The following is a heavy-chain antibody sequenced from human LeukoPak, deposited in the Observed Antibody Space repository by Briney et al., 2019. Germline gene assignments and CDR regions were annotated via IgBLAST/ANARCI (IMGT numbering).Heavy chain of an antibody. CDR2: ISGSGGST. Sequence: GGSLRLSCAASGFTFSSYAMGWVRQAPGKGLEWVSAISGSGGSTYYADSVKGRFTISRDNSKNTLYLQMNSLRAEDTAVYYCAKDQVSYYDSNNWFDPWGQGTLVTVSS. CDR1: GFTFSSYA. J-gene: IGHJ5*02. D-gene: IGHD3-22*01. V-gene: IGHV3-23*01. CDR3: AKDQVSYYDSNNWFDP.